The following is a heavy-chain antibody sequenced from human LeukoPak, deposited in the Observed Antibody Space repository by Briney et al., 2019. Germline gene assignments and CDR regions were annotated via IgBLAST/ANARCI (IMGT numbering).Heavy chain of an antibody. V-gene: IGHV3-48*02. J-gene: IGHJ4*02. CDR2: ISSSGGNI. CDR1: GFTLRTYN. D-gene: IGHD5-18*01. CDR3: ARAVDVYTFGYGY. Sequence: GGSLRLSCAASGFTLRTYNMNWVRQAPGKRLEWISYISSSGGNIYFADSVKGRFTVPRDNAKNSLYLHMNSLRDEDTAIYYCARAVDVYTFGYGYWGQGTLVTVSS.